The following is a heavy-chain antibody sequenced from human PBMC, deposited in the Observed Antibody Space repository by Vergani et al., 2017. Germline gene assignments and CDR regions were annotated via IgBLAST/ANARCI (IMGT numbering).Heavy chain of an antibody. D-gene: IGHD6-19*01. V-gene: IGHV3-21*01. J-gene: IGHJ5*02. CDR2: ISSSSSYI. CDR3: ARGLGYSSGWYNWFDP. Sequence: EVQLVESGGGLVQPGGSLRLSCAASGFTFSSYYMNWVRQAPGKGLEWVSSISSSSSYIYYADSVKGRFTISRDNAKNSLYLQMNSLRAEDTAVYYCARGLGYSSGWYNWFDPWGQGTLVTVSS. CDR1: GFTFSSYY.